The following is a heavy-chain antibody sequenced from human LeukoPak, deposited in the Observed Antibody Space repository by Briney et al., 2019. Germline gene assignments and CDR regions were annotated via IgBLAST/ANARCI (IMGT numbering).Heavy chain of an antibody. D-gene: IGHD5-18*01. V-gene: IGHV4-34*01. Sequence: PSETLSLTCAVYGGSFSGYYWSWIRQPPGKGLEWIGEINHSGSTNYNPSLKSRVTISVDTSKNQFSLKLSSVTAADTAVYYCARRRYIYGRPHYYYYMDVWGKGTTVTISS. CDR1: GGSFSGYY. J-gene: IGHJ6*03. CDR3: ARRRYIYGRPHYYYYMDV. CDR2: INHSGST.